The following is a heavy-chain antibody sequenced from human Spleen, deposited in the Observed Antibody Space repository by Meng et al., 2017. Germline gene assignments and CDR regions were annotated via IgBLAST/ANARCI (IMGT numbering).Heavy chain of an antibody. Sequence: ASVKVSCKTSGYTFSAYYVHWVRQAPGQGLEWMGWIYPNSGDTNFAQKFQGRVTMTRDTSISTAYMELSGLRSDDTAMYYCARDEDISAAGKLFGYYWGQGTLVTVSS. CDR2: IYPNSGDT. CDR1: GYTFSAYY. J-gene: IGHJ4*02. D-gene: IGHD6-13*01. CDR3: ARDEDISAAGKLFGYY. V-gene: IGHV1-2*02.